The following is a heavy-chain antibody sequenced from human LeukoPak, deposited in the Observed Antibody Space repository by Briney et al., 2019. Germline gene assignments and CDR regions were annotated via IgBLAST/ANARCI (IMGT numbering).Heavy chain of an antibody. CDR3: ARDWGYSYVGPDGTP. V-gene: IGHV1-46*01. CDR2: INPSGGST. CDR1: GYTFTSYY. J-gene: IGHJ3*01. D-gene: IGHD5-18*01. Sequence: ASVKVSCKASGYTFTSYYMHWVRQAPGQGLEWMGIINPSGGSTSYAQKFQGRVTMTRDTSTSTVYMELSNLRSEDTAVYYCARDWGYSYVGPDGTPWGQGTMVTVSS.